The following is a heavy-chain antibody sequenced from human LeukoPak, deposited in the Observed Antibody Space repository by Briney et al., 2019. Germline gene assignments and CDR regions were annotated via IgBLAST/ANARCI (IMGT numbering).Heavy chain of an antibody. D-gene: IGHD2-15*01. J-gene: IGHJ5*01. CDR1: GFTFSNYA. CDR3: ARGTLEHCSGASCYPLDS. Sequence: GGSLRLSCAASGFTFSNYAMSWVRQTPGKGRECVSVVTGSGGDTYYTGSVNGRFTISRDNSKNTLYLQMNRLRAEDTAVYYCARGTLEHCSGASCYPLDSWGQGTLVTVSS. V-gene: IGHV3-23*01. CDR2: VTGSGGDT.